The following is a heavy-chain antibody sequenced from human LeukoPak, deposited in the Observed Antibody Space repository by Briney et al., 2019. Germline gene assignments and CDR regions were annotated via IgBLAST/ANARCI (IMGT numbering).Heavy chain of an antibody. J-gene: IGHJ4*02. CDR1: SGSISSYY. V-gene: IGHV4-59*08. CDR2: IYYSGST. CDR3: ARHAKAAAVYY. D-gene: IGHD6-13*01. Sequence: SETLSLTCTVSSGSISSYYWNWIRQPPGKGLEWIGYIYYSGSTNYNPSLNSRVTISVDTSKNQFSLKLSSVTAADTAVYYCARHAKAAAVYYWGQGTLVTVSS.